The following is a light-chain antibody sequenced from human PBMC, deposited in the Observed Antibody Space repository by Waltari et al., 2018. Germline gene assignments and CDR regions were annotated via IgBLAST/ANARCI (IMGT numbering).Light chain of an antibody. CDR2: AAS. V-gene: IGKV1-39*01. Sequence: DIQMTQSPSSLSASVGDRVTITCRASQTISSYLHWYQQKPVKAPKFLIYAASSLRSGVPLRFSGSRSGTEFTLTISSLQPEDFATYYCQQTFSTQTTFGQGTRLELK. J-gene: IGKJ5*01. CDR3: QQTFSTQTT. CDR1: QTISSY.